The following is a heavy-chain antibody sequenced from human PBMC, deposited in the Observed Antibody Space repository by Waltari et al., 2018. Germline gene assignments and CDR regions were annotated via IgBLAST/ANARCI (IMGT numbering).Heavy chain of an antibody. CDR3: ARIGFTTEAFDI. CDR1: GFTFSSYS. V-gene: IGHV3-21*01. D-gene: IGHD3-22*01. CDR2: ISSSSSYI. Sequence: EVQLVESGGGMVKPGGSLRLSCQASGFTFSSYSMTWVRQPPGTRLEWVSSISSSSSYIYYADSVKGRFTISRDNAKNSLYLQMNSLRAEDTAVYYCARIGFTTEAFDIWGQGTMVTVSS. J-gene: IGHJ3*02.